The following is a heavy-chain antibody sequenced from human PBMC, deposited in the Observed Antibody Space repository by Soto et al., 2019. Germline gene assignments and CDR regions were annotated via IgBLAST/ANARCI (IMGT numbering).Heavy chain of an antibody. CDR3: VRVAGSASWYEADS. CDR2: TYYGASS. Sequence: SETLSLTCAVSGYSISSGYYWGWIRQPPGKGLEWLGTTYYGASSYYNPSLRSRITILLDASTNQLSLKLSSVTAADTAVYFCVRVAGSASWYEADSWGQGILVTVSS. CDR1: GYSISSGYY. D-gene: IGHD6-13*01. V-gene: IGHV4-38-2*01. J-gene: IGHJ4*02.